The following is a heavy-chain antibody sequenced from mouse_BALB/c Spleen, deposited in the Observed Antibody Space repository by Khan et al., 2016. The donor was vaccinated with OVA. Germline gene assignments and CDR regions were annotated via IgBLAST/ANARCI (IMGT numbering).Heavy chain of an antibody. Sequence: EVKLEVSGPGLVKPSQSLSLTCTVTGYSITSGYAWNWIRQFPGNKLEWMGYISYSGGTSYNPSLKSRISITRDTSKNQFFLQLNSVITEDSATYYCARGNYYGYYFDYWGQGTTLTVSS. D-gene: IGHD1-1*01. CDR1: GYSITSGYA. CDR2: ISYSGGT. J-gene: IGHJ2*01. CDR3: ARGNYYGYYFDY. V-gene: IGHV3-2*02.